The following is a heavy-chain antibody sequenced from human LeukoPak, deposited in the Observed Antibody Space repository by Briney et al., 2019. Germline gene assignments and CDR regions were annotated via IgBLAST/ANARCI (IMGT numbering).Heavy chain of an antibody. D-gene: IGHD3-10*01. Sequence: SETLSLTCTVSGGSISSSSYYWGWVRQPPGKGLEWIGCIYKSGSTSYNPSLKSRLTISVDTSKNQFSLKLSSVTAADTAVYYCARDSALWFGESYYWYFDLWGRGTLVTVSS. CDR1: GGSISSSSYY. CDR3: ARDSALWFGESYYWYFDL. CDR2: IYKSGST. J-gene: IGHJ2*01. V-gene: IGHV4-39*07.